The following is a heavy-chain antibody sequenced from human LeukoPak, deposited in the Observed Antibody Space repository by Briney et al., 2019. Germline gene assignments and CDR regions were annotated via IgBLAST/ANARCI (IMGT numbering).Heavy chain of an antibody. CDR1: GFPFSSYR. D-gene: IGHD2-15*01. V-gene: IGHV3-21*01. CDR2: ISSSSSYI. J-gene: IGHJ3*02. CDR3: ARVEGWPIVVVVAATTHAFHI. Sequence: GGSLRLSCAASGFPFSSYRMNWVRQAPGKGLEWVSSISSSSSYIFYADSVKGRFTISRDNAKSSLYLQMNSLRAEDTAVYYCARVEGWPIVVVVAATTHAFHIWGQGTMVTVSS.